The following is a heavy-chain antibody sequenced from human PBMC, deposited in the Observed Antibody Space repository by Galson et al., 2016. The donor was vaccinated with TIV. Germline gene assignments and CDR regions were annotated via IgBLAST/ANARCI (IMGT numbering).Heavy chain of an antibody. J-gene: IGHJ4*02. D-gene: IGHD1-26*01. V-gene: IGHV1-69*02. CDR2: IIPTVDIT. Sequence: SVKVSCKASGDTFNRYTITWVRQAPGKGLEWMGRIIPTVDITDYASTFQGSVTFTADESTGTPYMELNNLKSEDTGLYYSATARSGSAYRGIDYWGQGTLVTVSS. CDR3: ATARSGSAYRGIDY. CDR1: GDTFNRYT.